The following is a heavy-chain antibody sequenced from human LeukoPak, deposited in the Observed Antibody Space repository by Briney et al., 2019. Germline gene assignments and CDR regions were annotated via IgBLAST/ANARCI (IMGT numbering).Heavy chain of an antibody. CDR2: IIPIFGTA. J-gene: IGHJ5*02. CDR1: GGTFSSYA. D-gene: IGHD6-19*01. Sequence: ASVKVSCKASGGTFSSYAISWVRQAPGQGLEWMGGIIPIFGTANYAQKFQGRVTITADESTSTAYMELSSLRSEDKAVYYCAREMAVAGTDSGWFDPWGQGTLVTVSS. CDR3: AREMAVAGTDSGWFDP. V-gene: IGHV1-69*01.